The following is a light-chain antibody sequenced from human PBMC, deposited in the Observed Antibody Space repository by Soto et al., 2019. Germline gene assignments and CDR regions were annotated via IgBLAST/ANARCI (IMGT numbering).Light chain of an antibody. V-gene: IGLV4-69*01. Sequence: QLVLTQSPSASASLGASVKVTCTLSSGHSNYAIAWHQQQPEKGPRYLMKLNSDGSYTKGDGIPDRFSGSSSGAERYLTISSLQSEDETDYYCQTWGTGIRVFGGGTKLTVL. CDR1: SGHSNYA. CDR2: LNSDGSY. J-gene: IGLJ3*02. CDR3: QTWGTGIRV.